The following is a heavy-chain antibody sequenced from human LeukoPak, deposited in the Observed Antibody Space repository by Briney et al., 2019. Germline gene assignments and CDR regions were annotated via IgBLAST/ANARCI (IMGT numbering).Heavy chain of an antibody. D-gene: IGHD3-22*01. V-gene: IGHV3-74*01. Sequence: PGGSLRLSCVASRFTLSSYWMNWVRHAPGKGLVWVARTNSDGSYTDYADSVKGRFIISRDNAKSTLYLQMDRLRVEDSAVYYCVRDRDIVVVITFDYWGQGTLVTVSS. J-gene: IGHJ4*02. CDR1: RFTLSSYW. CDR2: TNSDGSYT. CDR3: VRDRDIVVVITFDY.